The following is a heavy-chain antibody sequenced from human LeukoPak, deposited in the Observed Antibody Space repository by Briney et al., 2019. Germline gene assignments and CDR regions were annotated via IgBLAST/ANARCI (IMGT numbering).Heavy chain of an antibody. CDR1: GVSISSYY. V-gene: IGHV4-59*01. D-gene: IGHD5-24*01. J-gene: IGHJ6*02. CDR2: IYYSGST. CDR3: ARGGERWLQLHGYYYYYGMDV. Sequence: SETLSLTCTVSGVSISSYYWSWVRQPPGKGLEWIGYIYYSGSTNYNPSLKSRVTISVDTSKNQFSLKLSSVTAADTAVYYCARGGERWLQLHGYYYYYGMDVWGQGTTVTVSS.